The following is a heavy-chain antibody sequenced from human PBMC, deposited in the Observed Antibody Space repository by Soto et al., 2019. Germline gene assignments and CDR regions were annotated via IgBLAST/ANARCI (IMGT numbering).Heavy chain of an antibody. D-gene: IGHD5-12*01. V-gene: IGHV3-23*01. CDR3: AKARGAYLVYDFDS. CDR2: ISGGGGGT. J-gene: IGHJ4*02. Sequence: GGSLRLSCAASGLTFHNFAMTWVRQAPGMGLEWVSTISGGGGGTYYADSVKGRFTISRDNSKNTLYLQMNSLKAEDTAVYYCAKARGAYLVYDFDSWGPGTPVTVSS. CDR1: GLTFHNFA.